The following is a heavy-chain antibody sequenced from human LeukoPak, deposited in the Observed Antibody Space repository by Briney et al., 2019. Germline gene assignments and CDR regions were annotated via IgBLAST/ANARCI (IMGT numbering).Heavy chain of an antibody. Sequence: SGTLSLTCAVSGGSISSSNWWSWVRQPPGKGLEWIGEIYHSGSTNYNPSLKSRVTISVDKSKNQFSLKLSSVIAADTAVYYCARDNSSGPGWNYYYGMDVWGQGTTVTVSS. CDR2: IYHSGST. CDR3: ARDNSSGPGWNYYYGMDV. D-gene: IGHD6-19*01. CDR1: GGSISSSNW. J-gene: IGHJ6*02. V-gene: IGHV4-4*02.